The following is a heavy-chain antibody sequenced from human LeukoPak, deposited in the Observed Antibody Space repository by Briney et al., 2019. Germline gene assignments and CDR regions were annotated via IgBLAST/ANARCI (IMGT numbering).Heavy chain of an antibody. V-gene: IGHV3-30*04. CDR3: ARDNIVVVPAAMCSRWVYP. CDR1: GLTFSSFA. J-gene: IGHJ5*02. Sequence: PGGSLRLSCAPSGLTFSSFAIRWVRQAPEKGLEWVAGISYDGSNKADADYVKDGFTISRQNSKNTLSLQVNSLRAEDTAVYYCARDNIVVVPAAMCSRWVYPWGQGTLVTVSS. CDR2: ISYDGSNK. D-gene: IGHD2-2*01.